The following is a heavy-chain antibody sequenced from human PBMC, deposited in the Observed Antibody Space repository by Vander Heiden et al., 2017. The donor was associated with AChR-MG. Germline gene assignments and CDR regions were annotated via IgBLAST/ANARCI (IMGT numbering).Heavy chain of an antibody. CDR1: GFTFSSFG. J-gene: IGHJ3*02. CDR2: IWNDGSNK. Sequence: QVQLVESGGGVVQPGRSLRLSGAASGFTFSSFGMHWVRQAPGKWLEWVAVIWNDGSNKYYADSVKGRFTISRDNSKNTLYLQMNSLRAEDTAVYYCARGTTVTTPATSAFDIWGQGTMVTVSS. V-gene: IGHV3-33*01. CDR3: ARGTTVTTPATSAFDI. D-gene: IGHD4-17*01.